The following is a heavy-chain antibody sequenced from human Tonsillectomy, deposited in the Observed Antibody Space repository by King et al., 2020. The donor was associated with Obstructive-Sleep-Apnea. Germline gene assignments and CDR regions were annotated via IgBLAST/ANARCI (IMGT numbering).Heavy chain of an antibody. CDR1: GGSISSSSYY. CDR2: IYYSGST. V-gene: IGHV4-39*07. Sequence: QLQESGPGLVKPSETLSLTCTVSGGSISSSSYYWGWIRQPPGKGLEWIGSIYYSGSTYYNPSLKSRVTISVDTSKNQFSLKLSSVNAADTAVYYCARGWRMGELLNCYYGMDVWGQGTTVTVSS. J-gene: IGHJ6*02. D-gene: IGHD3-16*01. CDR3: ARGWRMGELLNCYYGMDV.